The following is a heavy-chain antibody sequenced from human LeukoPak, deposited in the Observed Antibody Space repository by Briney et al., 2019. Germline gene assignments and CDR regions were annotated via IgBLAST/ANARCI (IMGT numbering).Heavy chain of an antibody. J-gene: IGHJ5*02. CDR3: ARNPKDQFLEWLLPFDP. V-gene: IGHV4-59*01. Sequence: PSETLSLTCTVSGGSISDYYWSWIRQSPGKGLEWIGHMHYSGSTNYNSSLESRVTISMDTSKRQISLKLSSVTAADTAVYYCARNPKDQFLEWLLPFDPRGQGTLVTVSS. CDR2: MHYSGST. CDR1: GGSISDYY. D-gene: IGHD3-3*01.